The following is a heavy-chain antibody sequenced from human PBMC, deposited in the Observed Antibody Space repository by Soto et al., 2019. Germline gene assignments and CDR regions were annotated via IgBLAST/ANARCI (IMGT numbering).Heavy chain of an antibody. CDR1: GYSFTSYW. Sequence: EVQLVQSGAEVKKPGESLRISCKGSGYSFTSYWISWVRQMPGKGLEWMGRIDPSDSYTNYSPSFQGHVTISADKSISTAYLQWSSLKASDTAMYYCASEPGYSSGGTRNFDYWGQGTLVTVSS. V-gene: IGHV5-10-1*03. D-gene: IGHD6-19*01. CDR2: IDPSDSYT. CDR3: ASEPGYSSGGTRNFDY. J-gene: IGHJ4*02.